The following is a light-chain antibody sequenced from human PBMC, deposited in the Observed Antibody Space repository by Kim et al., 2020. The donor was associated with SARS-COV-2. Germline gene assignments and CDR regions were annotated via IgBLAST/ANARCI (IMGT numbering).Light chain of an antibody. CDR1: ISHIGTNY. Sequence: QLLTLPVTGPISHIGTNYVPCYQPVPGTVPKLLIYKRYERPPGVPDRFSASRSGTSASLAISGLRSEDEADYYCAAWDDRLSGSYVFGTGTKVTVL. J-gene: IGLJ1*01. CDR2: KRY. V-gene: IGLV1-47*01. CDR3: AAWDDRLSGSYV.